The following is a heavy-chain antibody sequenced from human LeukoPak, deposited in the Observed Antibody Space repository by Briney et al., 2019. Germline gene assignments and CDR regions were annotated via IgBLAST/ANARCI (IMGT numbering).Heavy chain of an antibody. J-gene: IGHJ4*02. Sequence: GGSLRLSCAASGFTFNNYSMNWVRQAPGKGLEWVSSISSSGTYIFYADSVRGRFTIYRDNFRNTLYLQMNRLRVEDAALYYCARAPVTSCRGAFCYPFDLWGQGVLVTVSS. CDR2: ISSSGTYI. CDR3: ARAPVTSCRGAFCYPFDL. CDR1: GFTFNNYS. D-gene: IGHD2-21*01. V-gene: IGHV3-21*04.